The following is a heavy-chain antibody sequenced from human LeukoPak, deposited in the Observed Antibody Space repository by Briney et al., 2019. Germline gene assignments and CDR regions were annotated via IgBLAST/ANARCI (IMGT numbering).Heavy chain of an antibody. Sequence: GGSLRLSCAASGFTFSSYSMDWVRQAPGKGLEWVSYISSSSSTIYYADSVKGRFTISRDNAKNSLYLQMNSLRAEDTAVYYCARTARESPRRYCSSTSCMEDAFDIWGQGTMVTVSS. CDR3: ARTARESPRRYCSSTSCMEDAFDI. V-gene: IGHV3-48*01. CDR1: GFTFSSYS. J-gene: IGHJ3*02. D-gene: IGHD2-2*01. CDR2: ISSSSSTI.